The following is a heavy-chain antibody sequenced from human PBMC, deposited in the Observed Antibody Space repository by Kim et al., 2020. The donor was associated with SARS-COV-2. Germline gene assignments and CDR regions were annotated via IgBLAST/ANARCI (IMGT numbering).Heavy chain of an antibody. D-gene: IGHD3-10*01. CDR2: ISSSSSYI. Sequence: GGSLRLSCAASGFTFSSYSMNWVRQAPGKGLEWVSSISSSSSYIYYADSVKGRFTISRDNAKNSLYLQMNSLRAEDTAVYYCARPEQYYYGSGSTPNDYWGQGTLVTVSS. J-gene: IGHJ4*02. CDR3: ARPEQYYYGSGSTPNDY. CDR1: GFTFSSYS. V-gene: IGHV3-21*01.